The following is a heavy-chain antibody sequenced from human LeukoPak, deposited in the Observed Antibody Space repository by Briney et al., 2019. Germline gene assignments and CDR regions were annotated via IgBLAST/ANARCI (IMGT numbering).Heavy chain of an antibody. CDR3: SSLAMIRGVMPFDY. Sequence: GGSLRLSCAASGFTFSDAWMSWVRQAPGKGLEWVGRIKSKTDGGTIDYAAPVKGRFTISRDDSKNTLYLQMNSLKSEDTAVYYCSSLAMIRGVMPFDYWGQGTLVTVSS. J-gene: IGHJ4*02. CDR1: GFTFSDAW. CDR2: IKSKTDGGTI. V-gene: IGHV3-15*01. D-gene: IGHD3-10*01.